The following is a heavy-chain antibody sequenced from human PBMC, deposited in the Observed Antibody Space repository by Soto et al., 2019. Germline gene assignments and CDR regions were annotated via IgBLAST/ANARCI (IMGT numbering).Heavy chain of an antibody. CDR2: IKQDGSEK. CDR1: GFTFSSYW. Sequence: GESLKISCAASGFTFSSYWMSWVRQAPGKGLEWVANIKQDGSEKYYVDSVKGRFTISRDNAKNSLYLQMNSLRAEDTAVDYCARDLNRDAAMGTFDYWGQGTLVTVSS. D-gene: IGHD5-18*01. J-gene: IGHJ4*02. CDR3: ARDLNRDAAMGTFDY. V-gene: IGHV3-7*01.